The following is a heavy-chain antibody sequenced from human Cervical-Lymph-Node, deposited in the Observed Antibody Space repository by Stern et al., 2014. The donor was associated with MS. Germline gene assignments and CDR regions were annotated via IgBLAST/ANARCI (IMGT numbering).Heavy chain of an antibody. V-gene: IGHV3-53*04. CDR2: FYSGGKT. D-gene: IGHD6-19*01. CDR3: ARTSSAWHTYFHH. Sequence: VQLVESGGGLVQPGGSLRLSCAASGFAISHHYMSWVRQAPGKGLEWGSVFYSGGKTYYADSVEGRFTISRNTPKNTLSLQMNSLRAEDTAVYYCARTSSAWHTYFHHWGQGTLVIVSS. J-gene: IGHJ1*01. CDR1: GFAISHHY.